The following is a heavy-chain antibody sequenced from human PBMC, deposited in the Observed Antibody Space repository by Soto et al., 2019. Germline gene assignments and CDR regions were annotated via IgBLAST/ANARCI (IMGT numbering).Heavy chain of an antibody. V-gene: IGHV1-3*01. D-gene: IGHD4-17*01. CDR3: ARGQRSTVNHWFDP. CDR2: INAGNGNT. J-gene: IGHJ5*02. Sequence: QVQLVQSGAEVKKPGASVKVSCKASGYTFTSYAMHWVRQAPGQRLEWMGWINAGNGNTKYSQKFQGRVTITRDTSASTAYMELSSLRSEDTAVYYCARGQRSTVNHWFDPWGQGTLVTVSS. CDR1: GYTFTSYA.